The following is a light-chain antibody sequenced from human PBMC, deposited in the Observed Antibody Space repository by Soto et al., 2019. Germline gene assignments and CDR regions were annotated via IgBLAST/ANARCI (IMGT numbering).Light chain of an antibody. CDR2: AAS. J-gene: IGKJ2*01. V-gene: IGKV3-20*01. CDR3: QQYVTPPPYT. Sequence: EIVLTQSPGTLSLSPGERATLSCRASQSVTNSYLAWYQQKPGQAPRLLIYAASSRATGIPDRFSGSGSGTDFTLTISSLEPEDFAVYYCQQYVTPPPYTFGQGTKLEIK. CDR1: QSVTNSY.